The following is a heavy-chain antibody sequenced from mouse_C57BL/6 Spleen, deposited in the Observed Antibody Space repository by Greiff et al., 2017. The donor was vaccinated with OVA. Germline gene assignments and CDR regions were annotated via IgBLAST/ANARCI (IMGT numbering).Heavy chain of an antibody. J-gene: IGHJ4*01. CDR3: ARWAYYSNYGAMDY. Sequence: EVHLVESGGDLVKPGGSLKLSCAASGFTFSSYGMSWVRQTPDKRLEWVATISSGGSYTYYPDSVKGRFTISRDNAKNTLYLQMSSLKSEDTAMYYCARWAYYSNYGAMDYWGQGTSVTVSS. V-gene: IGHV5-6*01. D-gene: IGHD2-5*01. CDR1: GFTFSSYG. CDR2: ISSGGSYT.